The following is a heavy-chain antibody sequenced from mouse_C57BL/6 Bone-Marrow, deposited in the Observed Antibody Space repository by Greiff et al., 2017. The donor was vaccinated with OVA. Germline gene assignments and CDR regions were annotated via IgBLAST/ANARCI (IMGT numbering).Heavy chain of an antibody. V-gene: IGHV1-80*01. Sequence: QVQLQQSGAELVKPEASVKISCKASGYAFSNYWMNWVKQRPGQGLEWIGQIYPGDGDTNYNGKFKSKATLTEDTSSSTAYMQLSSLTSEDSAVYYCARGDLRDYFDYWGQGTTLTVSS. CDR1: GYAFSNYW. D-gene: IGHD3-3*01. CDR3: ARGDLRDYFDY. CDR2: IYPGDGDT. J-gene: IGHJ2*01.